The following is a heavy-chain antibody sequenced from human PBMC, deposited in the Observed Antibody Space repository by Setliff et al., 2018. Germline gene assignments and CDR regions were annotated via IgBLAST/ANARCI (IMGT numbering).Heavy chain of an antibody. CDR3: AISTLSICSGGSCPNVFDV. Sequence: ASVKVSCKASGYIFSSYGISWVRQAPGQGLQWMGWISSYNTDITNYAERFQGRITMTTDTSTSAAYMELRGLRSDDTAIYYCAISTLSICSGGSCPNVFDVWGQGTKVTVS. D-gene: IGHD2-15*01. CDR1: GYIFSSYG. CDR2: ISSYNTDIT. V-gene: IGHV1-18*01. J-gene: IGHJ3*01.